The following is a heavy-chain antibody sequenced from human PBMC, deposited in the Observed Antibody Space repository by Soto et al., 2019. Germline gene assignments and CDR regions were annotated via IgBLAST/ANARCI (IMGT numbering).Heavy chain of an antibody. J-gene: IGHJ4*02. CDR2: IFYSGNT. D-gene: IGHD3-10*01. CDR3: ARLTGSGSYYVNC. CDR1: GGSISSSSHY. V-gene: IGHV4-39*01. Sequence: SETLSLTCTVSGGSISSSSHYWGWIRQPPGRGLECIGTIFYSGNTYYNPSLEGRITMSVDTSKNQFSLKLRSVTAADSAVYFCARLTGSGSYYVNCWGQGTLVAVSS.